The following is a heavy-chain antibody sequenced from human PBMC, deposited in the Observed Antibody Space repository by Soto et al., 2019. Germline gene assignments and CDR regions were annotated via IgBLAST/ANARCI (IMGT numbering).Heavy chain of an antibody. CDR3: AEGNYCSGGRCYLGY. CDR1: GFTFTSSA. Sequence: GASVKVSCKASGFTFTSSAVQWVRQARGQRLEWIGWIVVGSGNTNYAQKFKERVTITRDMSTSTAYMELSSLRSEDTAVYYCAEGNYCSGGRCYLGYWGQRTRVTVCS. D-gene: IGHD2-15*01. CDR2: IVVGSGNT. V-gene: IGHV1-58*01. J-gene: IGHJ4*02.